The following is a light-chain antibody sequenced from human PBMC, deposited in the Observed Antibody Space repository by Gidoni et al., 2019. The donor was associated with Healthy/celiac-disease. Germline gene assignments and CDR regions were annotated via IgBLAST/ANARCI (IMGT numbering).Light chain of an antibody. Sequence: DIQMTQSPSTLSASVGDRVTITCRASQSISSWLAWYQQKPGKAPKLLIYKASSLESGVPSRFSGSGSGTEFTLTISSLQPDDFATYYCQQYNSYSEWYTFGQGTKLEIK. CDR1: QSISSW. CDR3: QQYNSYSEWYT. V-gene: IGKV1-5*03. CDR2: KAS. J-gene: IGKJ2*01.